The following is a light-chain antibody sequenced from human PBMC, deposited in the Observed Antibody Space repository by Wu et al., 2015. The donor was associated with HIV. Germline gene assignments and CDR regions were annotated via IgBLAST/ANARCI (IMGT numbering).Light chain of an antibody. V-gene: IGKV3-20*01. Sequence: EIVLTQSPGTLSLSPGERATLSCRASQRISSRFLAWYQQKPGQAPRLLITGASNRATGIPDRFSGSGSGADFTLTISRLDPEDFAVYYCQQYGSSPYTFGQGTKLEIK. J-gene: IGKJ2*01. CDR2: GAS. CDR3: QQYGSSPYT. CDR1: QRISSRF.